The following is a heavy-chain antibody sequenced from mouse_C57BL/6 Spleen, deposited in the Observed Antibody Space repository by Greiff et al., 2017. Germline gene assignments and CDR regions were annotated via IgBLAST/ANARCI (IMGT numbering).Heavy chain of an antibody. CDR2: IWSDGST. CDR3: ARHGQFPLYYYAMDY. Sequence: QVQLQQSGPGLVAPSQSLSITCTVSGFSLTSYGVHWVRQPPGKGLEWLVVIWSDGSTTYNSALKSRLSISKDNSKSQVFLKMNSLQTDDTAMYYCARHGQFPLYYYAMDYWGQGTSVTVSS. CDR1: GFSLTSYG. V-gene: IGHV2-6-1*01. J-gene: IGHJ4*01.